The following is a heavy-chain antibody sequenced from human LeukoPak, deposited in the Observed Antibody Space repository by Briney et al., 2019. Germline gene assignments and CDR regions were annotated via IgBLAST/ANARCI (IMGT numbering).Heavy chain of an antibody. CDR3: ARVSLWSGSYYYFDY. V-gene: IGHV1-18*04. CDR2: ISAYNGNT. D-gene: IGHD1-26*01. J-gene: IGHJ4*02. CDR1: GYTFTSYG. Sequence: GASVKVSCEASGYTFTSYGISWVRQAPGQGLEWMGWISAYNGNTNYAQKLQGRVTMTTDTSTSTAYVELRSLRSDDTAVYYCARVSLWSGSYYYFDYWGQGTLVTVSS.